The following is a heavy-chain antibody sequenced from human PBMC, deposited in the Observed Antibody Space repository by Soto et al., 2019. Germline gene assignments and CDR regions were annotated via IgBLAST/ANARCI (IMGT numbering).Heavy chain of an antibody. Sequence: QVQLVQSGAEVKKPGASVKVSCKASGYTFTSYGISWVRQAPGQGLEWMGWISAYNGNTNYAQKLQGRVTMTTDTSTSTAYMELRSLRSDDTAVYYCAIWRGGNDYGDYENYYYGMDVWGQGTTVTVSS. CDR3: AIWRGGNDYGDYENYYYGMDV. J-gene: IGHJ6*02. D-gene: IGHD4-17*01. CDR2: ISAYNGNT. CDR1: GYTFTSYG. V-gene: IGHV1-18*01.